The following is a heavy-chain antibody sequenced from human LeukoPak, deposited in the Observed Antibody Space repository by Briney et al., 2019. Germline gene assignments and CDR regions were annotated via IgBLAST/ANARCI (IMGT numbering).Heavy chain of an antibody. CDR3: ARGVNDFWSGYSPYNWFDP. D-gene: IGHD3-3*01. CDR2: IKQDGSEK. J-gene: IGHJ5*02. CDR1: GFTFSSYW. V-gene: IGHV3-7*01. Sequence: GGSLRLSCAASGFTFSSYWMSWVRQAPGKGLEWVANIKQDGSEKYYVDSVKGRSTISRDNAKNSLYLQMNSLRAEDTAVYYCARGVNDFWSGYSPYNWFDPWGQGTLVTVSS.